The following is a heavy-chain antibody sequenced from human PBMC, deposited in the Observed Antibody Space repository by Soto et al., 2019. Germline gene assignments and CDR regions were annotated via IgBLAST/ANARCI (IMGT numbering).Heavy chain of an antibody. D-gene: IGHD2-2*01. CDR2: IRSKAYGGTT. J-gene: IGHJ6*02. CDR3: TREDIVLVPAANYYYYSMDV. CDR1: GFTFGDYA. V-gene: IGHV3-49*03. Sequence: PGGSLRLSCTASGFTFGDYAMSWFRQAPGKGLEWVGFIRSKAYGGTTEYAASVKGRFTISRDDSKGIAYLQMNSLKTEDTAVYYCTREDIVLVPAANYYYYSMDVWGQGTTVTVSS.